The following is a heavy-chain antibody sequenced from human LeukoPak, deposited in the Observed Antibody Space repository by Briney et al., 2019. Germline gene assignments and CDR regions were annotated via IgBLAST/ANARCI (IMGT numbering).Heavy chain of an antibody. D-gene: IGHD3-10*01. J-gene: IGHJ5*02. CDR3: AKQPYGRDWFDP. V-gene: IGHV4-59*08. CDR2: FYYSGIT. CDR1: GGPISGYY. Sequence: SETLSLTCTVSGGPISGYYWSWIRQAPGKGLEWIGNFYYSGITNYNPSLKSRVTILVDTAKNQFSLKLSSVTATDTAFYYCAKQPYGRDWFDPWGQGTLVTVSS.